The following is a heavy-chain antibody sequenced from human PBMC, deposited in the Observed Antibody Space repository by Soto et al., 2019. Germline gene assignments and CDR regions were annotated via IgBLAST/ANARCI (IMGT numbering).Heavy chain of an antibody. Sequence: PGGSLRLSCAASGFTFSDYYMSWIRQAPGKGLEWVSYISSSGSTIYYADTVKCRFTISRDNAKNTLYLKMKSLRAEDTAVYYCAREDNWNDVGAFDIWGQGTMVTVSS. CDR3: AREDNWNDVGAFDI. CDR2: ISSSGSTI. J-gene: IGHJ3*02. D-gene: IGHD1-20*01. V-gene: IGHV3-11*01. CDR1: GFTFSDYY.